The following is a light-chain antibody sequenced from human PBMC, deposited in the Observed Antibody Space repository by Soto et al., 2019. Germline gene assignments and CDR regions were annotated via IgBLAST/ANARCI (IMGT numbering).Light chain of an antibody. CDR2: GAS. V-gene: IGKV3-20*01. Sequence: TESPTILSGERGERATLACSARQSVSSNLAWYQQKPGQAPRLLIYGASTRATGVPDRFSGSGSGTDFTLTISRLEPEDFAVYHCQQYGSSSWTFGQGTKVDIK. CDR3: QQYGSSSWT. CDR1: QSVSSN. J-gene: IGKJ1*01.